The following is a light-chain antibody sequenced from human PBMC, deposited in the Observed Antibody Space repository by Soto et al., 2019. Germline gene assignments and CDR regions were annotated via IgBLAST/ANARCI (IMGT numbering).Light chain of an antibody. Sequence: QSVLTQPASVSGSPGQSITISCTGTSSDVGSYNYVSWYQHHPGKVPQLMIYDVSNRPSGVSNRFSGSKSGNTASLTISGLQAEDEADYYCSSYTSSNTYVFGTGTMVTVL. CDR3: SSYTSSNTYV. J-gene: IGLJ1*01. V-gene: IGLV2-14*03. CDR1: SSDVGSYNY. CDR2: DVS.